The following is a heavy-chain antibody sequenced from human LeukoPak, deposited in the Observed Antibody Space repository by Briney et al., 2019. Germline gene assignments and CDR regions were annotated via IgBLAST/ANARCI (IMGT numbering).Heavy chain of an antibody. CDR3: AKDRYNWKLVAPVDY. Sequence: GGSLRLSCAASGFTFSSYAMSWVRQAPGKGLEWVSAISGSGGSTYYADSVKGRFTISRDNSKNTLYLRMNSLRAEDTAVYYCAKDRYNWKLVAPVDYWGQGTLVTVSS. CDR1: GFTFSSYA. V-gene: IGHV3-23*01. CDR2: ISGSGGST. D-gene: IGHD1-20*01. J-gene: IGHJ4*02.